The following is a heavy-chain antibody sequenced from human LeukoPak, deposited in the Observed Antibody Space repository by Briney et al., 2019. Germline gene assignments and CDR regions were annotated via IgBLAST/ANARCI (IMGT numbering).Heavy chain of an antibody. D-gene: IGHD2-15*01. V-gene: IGHV3-43D*03. CDR2: ISWDGGST. Sequence: GGSLRLSCAAYGFTFDDYAMHWVRQAPGKGLEWVSLISWDGGSTYYADSVKGRFTISRDNSKNSLYLQMNSLRAEGTALYYCAKASRIRYYYYYMDVWGKGTTVTVSS. CDR1: GFTFDDYA. CDR3: AKASRIRYYYYYMDV. J-gene: IGHJ6*03.